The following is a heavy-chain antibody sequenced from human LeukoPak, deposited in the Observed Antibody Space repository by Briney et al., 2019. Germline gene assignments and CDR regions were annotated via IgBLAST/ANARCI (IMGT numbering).Heavy chain of an antibody. Sequence: GGSLRLSCAASGFTFSSYSMNWVRQAPGEGLEWVSSISSSSSYIYYADSVKGRFTISRDNAKNSLYLQMNSLRAEDTAVYYCATYVTGSFSPYFDPWGQGTLVTVSS. D-gene: IGHD2-21*02. V-gene: IGHV3-21*04. CDR2: ISSSSSYI. CDR3: ATYVTGSFSPYFDP. J-gene: IGHJ5*02. CDR1: GFTFSSYS.